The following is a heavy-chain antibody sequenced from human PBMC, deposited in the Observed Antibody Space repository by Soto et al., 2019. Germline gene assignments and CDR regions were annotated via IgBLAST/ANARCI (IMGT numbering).Heavy chain of an antibody. Sequence: GGSMXLSXAAXGFTFSSYAMSWVRQAPGKGLEWVSAISGSGGSTYYADSVKGRFTISRDNSKNTLYLQMNSLRAEDTAVYYFARLPTTVTTSYYMDVWGKGTTVTVSS. D-gene: IGHD4-4*01. CDR1: GFTFSSYA. CDR2: ISGSGGST. CDR3: ARLPTTVTTSYYMDV. V-gene: IGHV3-23*01. J-gene: IGHJ6*03.